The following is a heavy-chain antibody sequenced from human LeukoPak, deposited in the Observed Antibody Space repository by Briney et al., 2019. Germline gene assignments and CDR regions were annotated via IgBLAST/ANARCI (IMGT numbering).Heavy chain of an antibody. CDR3: ARLAGYSSESWFDP. Sequence: SETLSLTCTVSGGSINSYYWSWIRQPPGKGLEWSGDIYYSGSTNYNPSLKSRVTISVHTSKNQFSLKLSSVTAADTAVYYCARLAGYSSESWFDPWGQGTLVTVSS. CDR1: GGSINSYY. V-gene: IGHV4-59*01. D-gene: IGHD3-9*01. CDR2: IYYSGST. J-gene: IGHJ5*02.